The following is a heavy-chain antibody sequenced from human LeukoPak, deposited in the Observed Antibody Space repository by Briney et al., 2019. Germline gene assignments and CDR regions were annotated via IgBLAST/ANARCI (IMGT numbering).Heavy chain of an antibody. J-gene: IGHJ4*02. D-gene: IGHD5-18*01. CDR1: GFTFSHYW. CDR2: IKQDGSEK. V-gene: IGHV3-7*01. Sequence: PGGSLRLSCAASGFTFSHYWMSRVRQAPGKGLEWVANIKQDGSEKYYVDSVKGRFTISRDNAKNSLYLQMNSLRAEDTALYYCATHRGYSYGTAKDFDYWGQGTLVTVSS. CDR3: ATHRGYSYGTAKDFDY.